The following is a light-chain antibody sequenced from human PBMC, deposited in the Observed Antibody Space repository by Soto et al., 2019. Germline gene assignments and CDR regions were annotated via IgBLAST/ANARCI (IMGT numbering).Light chain of an antibody. V-gene: IGKV3-15*01. J-gene: IGKJ2*01. CDR3: QQYNKWPPVT. Sequence: EIVMTQSPPTLSVSPGERVTLSCRASQSVGSYVAWYQQNPGQAPRLLIYGASTRAAGIPARFSGSGSGTEFTLPISSLQSEDFAVYYCQQYNKWPPVTFGQGTKLAMK. CDR1: QSVGSY. CDR2: GAS.